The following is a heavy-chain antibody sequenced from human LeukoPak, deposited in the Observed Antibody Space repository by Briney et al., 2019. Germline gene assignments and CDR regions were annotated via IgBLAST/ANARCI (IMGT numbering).Heavy chain of an antibody. J-gene: IGHJ4*02. V-gene: IGHV3-7*01. CDR3: AKDTYYDFWSGLDHFDY. CDR1: GFTFTDYW. CDR2: IKRDGSEK. Sequence: PGGSLRLSCAASGFTFTDYWMSWVRQAPGKGLEWVANIKRDGSEKYYVDSVKGRFTISRDNAKNSLYLQMNSLRTDDTAVYYCAKDTYYDFWSGLDHFDYWGQGTLVTVSS. D-gene: IGHD3-3*01.